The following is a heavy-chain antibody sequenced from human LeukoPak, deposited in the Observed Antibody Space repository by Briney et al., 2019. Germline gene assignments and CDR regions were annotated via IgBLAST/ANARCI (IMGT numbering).Heavy chain of an antibody. CDR1: GFTFSNYW. V-gene: IGHV3-74*01. J-gene: IGHJ3*01. CDR2: INGDGSNT. CDR3: ARDHGFDF. Sequence: GGSLRLSCAASGFTFSNYWMHWVRQALGKGLVWVSRINGDGSNTNYADSVKGRFTISRDNAKNTLFLQMNSLRAEDTAVHYCARDHGFDFWGQGTMVTVSS.